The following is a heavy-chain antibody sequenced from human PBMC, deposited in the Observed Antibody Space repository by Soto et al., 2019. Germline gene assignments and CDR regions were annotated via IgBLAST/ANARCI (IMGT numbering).Heavy chain of an antibody. CDR3: AVVVPARFDY. J-gene: IGHJ4*02. Sequence: QVQLQESGPGLVKPSQTLSLTCTVSGGSISSGGYYWSWIRQHPGKGLEWIGYIYYSGSTYYNPSLXRXVXIXXDTSKNQFSLKLSSVTAADTAVYYCAVVVPARFDYWGQGTLVTVSS. V-gene: IGHV4-31*03. CDR2: IYYSGST. CDR1: GGSISSGGYY. D-gene: IGHD2-2*01.